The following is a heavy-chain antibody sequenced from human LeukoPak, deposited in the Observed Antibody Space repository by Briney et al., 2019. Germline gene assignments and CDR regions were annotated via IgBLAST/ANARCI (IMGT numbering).Heavy chain of an antibody. D-gene: IGHD6-6*01. V-gene: IGHV3-30-3*01. Sequence: PGGSLRLSCAASGFTFSSYAMHWVRQAPGKGLEWVAVISYDGSNKYYADSVKGRFTISRDNSKNTLYLQMNSLRAEDTAVYYCARDQLESDAFDIWGQGTMVTVSS. CDR3: ARDQLESDAFDI. CDR2: ISYDGSNK. CDR1: GFTFSSYA. J-gene: IGHJ3*02.